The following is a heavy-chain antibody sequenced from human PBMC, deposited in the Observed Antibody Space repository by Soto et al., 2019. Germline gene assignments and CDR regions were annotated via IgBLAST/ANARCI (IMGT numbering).Heavy chain of an antibody. V-gene: IGHV1-69*04. CDR2: IFPLTDIP. J-gene: IGHJ4*02. Sequence: QIQLVHYGTEVQKPGSSVKVSCKASVGTFSNYPINWVRQAPGQGLEWMGSIFPLTDIPDYAQNFQARLTISADTSTGSACRELSSLTSDDTAMYFCARGPLVVLNYFGSWGQGTLVTVSS. CDR3: ARGPLVVLNYFGS. CDR1: VGTFSNYP.